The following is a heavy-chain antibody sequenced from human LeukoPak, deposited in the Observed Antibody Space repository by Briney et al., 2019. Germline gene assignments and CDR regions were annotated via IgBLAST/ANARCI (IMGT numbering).Heavy chain of an antibody. J-gene: IGHJ4*02. V-gene: IGHV4-59*01. Sequence: PSETLSLTCTVSGGSISGNHWSWVRRPPGKGLEWIGYIYYSGSTNYNPSLKSRVTISVDTSKNQFSLKLRSVTAADAAVYYCVRDRELNYWGQGTLVTVSS. D-gene: IGHD3-10*01. CDR3: VRDRELNY. CDR2: IYYSGST. CDR1: GGSISGNH.